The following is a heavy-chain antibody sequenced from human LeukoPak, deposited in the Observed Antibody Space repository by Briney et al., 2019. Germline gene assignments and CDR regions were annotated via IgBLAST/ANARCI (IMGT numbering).Heavy chain of an antibody. D-gene: IGHD3-22*01. J-gene: IGHJ4*02. CDR3: ARPGNYYDTGGYVY. V-gene: IGHV4-34*01. CDR2: INHSGST. CDR1: GGSFSGYY. Sequence: SETLSLTCAVYGGSFSGYYWSWIRQPPGKGLEWIGEINHSGSTNYNPSLKSRVTISVDTSKNQFSLKLSSVTAADTAVYYCARPGNYYDTGGYVYWGQGTLVTVSS.